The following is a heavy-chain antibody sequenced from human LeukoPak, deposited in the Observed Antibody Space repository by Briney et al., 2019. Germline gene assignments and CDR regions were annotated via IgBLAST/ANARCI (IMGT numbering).Heavy chain of an antibody. V-gene: IGHV1-46*01. D-gene: IGHD1-26*01. J-gene: IGHJ4*02. CDR1: GYTFTSYY. CDR3: ARDLVGATVDC. CDR2: INPSGGST. Sequence: ASVKVSCKASGYTFTSYYMHWVRQAPGQGLEWMGIINPSGGSTSYAQKFQGRVTMTRDTSTSTVYMELSSLRSDATAVYCYARDLVGATVDCGGQGTLVTASS.